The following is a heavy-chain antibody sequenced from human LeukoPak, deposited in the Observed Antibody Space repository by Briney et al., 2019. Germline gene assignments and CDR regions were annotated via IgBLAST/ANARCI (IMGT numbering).Heavy chain of an antibody. CDR1: GFTFDDYA. J-gene: IGHJ4*02. CDR3: AKDTLGGYYDSSGATDY. Sequence: GGSLRLSCAASGFTFDDYAMHWVRQAPGEGLEWVSLISGDGGSTYYADSVRGRFTISRDNSKNSLYLQMNSLRTEDTALYYCAKDTLGGYYDSSGATDYWGQGTLVTVSS. D-gene: IGHD3-22*01. CDR2: ISGDGGST. V-gene: IGHV3-43*02.